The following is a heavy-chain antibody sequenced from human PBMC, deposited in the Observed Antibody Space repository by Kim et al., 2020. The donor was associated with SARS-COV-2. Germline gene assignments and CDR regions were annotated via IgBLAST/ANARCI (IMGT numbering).Heavy chain of an antibody. V-gene: IGHV4-59*01. D-gene: IGHD1-26*01. J-gene: IGHJ4*02. CDR2: ST. CDR3: ARYSGSYFDY. Sequence: STNYNPSLKSRVTISVDTSKNQFSLKLSSVTAADTAVYYCARYSGSYFDYWGQGTLVTVSS.